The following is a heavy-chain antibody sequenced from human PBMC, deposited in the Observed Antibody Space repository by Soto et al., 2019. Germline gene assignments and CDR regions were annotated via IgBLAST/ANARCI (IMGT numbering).Heavy chain of an antibody. CDR1: GYTFTSYA. CDR3: AVLWFGELFAYFDY. D-gene: IGHD3-10*01. V-gene: IGHV1-3*01. J-gene: IGHJ4*02. CDR2: INAGNGNT. Sequence: ASVKVSCKASGYTFTSYAMHWVRQAPGQRLEWMGWINAGNGNTKYSQKFQGRVTITRDTSASTAYMELSSLRSEDTAVYYCAVLWFGELFAYFDYWGQGTLVTVSS.